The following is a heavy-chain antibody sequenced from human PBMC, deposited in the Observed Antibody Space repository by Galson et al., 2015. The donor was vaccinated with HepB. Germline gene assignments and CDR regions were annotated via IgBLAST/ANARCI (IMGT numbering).Heavy chain of an antibody. J-gene: IGHJ4*02. CDR3: ARVRWYGSGSYYGRPFDY. Sequence: SLRLSCAASGFTFSSYGMHWVRQAPGKGLEWVAVIWYDGSNKYYADSVKGRFTISRDNSKNTLYLQMNSLRAEDTAVYYCARVRWYGSGSYYGRPFDYWGQGTLVTVSS. CDR2: IWYDGSNK. CDR1: GFTFSSYG. V-gene: IGHV3-33*08. D-gene: IGHD3-10*01.